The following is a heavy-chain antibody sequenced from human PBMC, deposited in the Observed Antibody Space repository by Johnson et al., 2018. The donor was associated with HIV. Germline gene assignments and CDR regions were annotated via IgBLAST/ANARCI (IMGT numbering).Heavy chain of an antibody. CDR3: AREVAARLRAFDI. J-gene: IGHJ3*02. CDR1: GFTFSSYG. Sequence: QVQLVESGGGLVQPGGSLRLSCAASGFTFSSYGMHWVRQAPDKGLEWVAFIRYDGSNKYYADSVKGRFTISRDNSKNTLYLQMNGLRAEDPAVYYCAREVAARLRAFDIWGQGTMVTVSS. CDR2: IRYDGSNK. V-gene: IGHV3-30*02. D-gene: IGHD6-6*01.